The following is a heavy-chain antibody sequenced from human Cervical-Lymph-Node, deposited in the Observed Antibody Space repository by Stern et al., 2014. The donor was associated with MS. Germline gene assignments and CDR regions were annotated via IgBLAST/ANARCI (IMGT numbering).Heavy chain of an antibody. V-gene: IGHV1-46*03. CDR3: ASAGSYSAFDT. J-gene: IGHJ4*02. CDR2: INPDGGST. D-gene: IGHD5-12*01. Sequence: AQLLESGAEVKKPGASVKVSCKASGYTFTDYYVHWVRQAPGQGLEWMGIINPDGGSTTYAQTFQARVTMTSDTSTRTVYMDLSSLRSQDTAVYYCASAGSYSAFDTWGQGTLVTVSS. CDR1: GYTFTDYY.